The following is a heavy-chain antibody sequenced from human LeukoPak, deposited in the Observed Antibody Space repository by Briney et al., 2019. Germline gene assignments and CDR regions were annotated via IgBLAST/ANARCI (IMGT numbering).Heavy chain of an antibody. CDR2: VYYSGTT. J-gene: IGHJ4*02. V-gene: IGHV4-39*07. D-gene: IGHD6-19*01. CDR1: GRSISLSYYY. Sequence: SETLSLTCSVSGRSISLSYYYWGWIRQPPGKALEWIGSVYYSGTTSYNPSLQSRVTISVDMSKNHFSLRLSSVTAADTAMYYCARGTLYSGWSYYFDYWGQGSQVTVSS. CDR3: ARGTLYSGWSYYFDY.